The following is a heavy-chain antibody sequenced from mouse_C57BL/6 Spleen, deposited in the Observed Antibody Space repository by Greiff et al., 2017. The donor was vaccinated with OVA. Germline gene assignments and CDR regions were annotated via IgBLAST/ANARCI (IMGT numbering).Heavy chain of an antibody. J-gene: IGHJ2*01. D-gene: IGHD4-1*02. Sequence: EVKVEESGGGLVKPGGSLKLSCAASGFTFSDYGMHWVRQAPEKGLEWVAYISSGSSTIYYADTVKGRFTISRDNAKNTLFLQMTSLRSEDTAMYYCARAQLGYFDYWGQGTTLTVSS. CDR1: GFTFSDYG. CDR3: ARAQLGYFDY. CDR2: ISSGSSTI. V-gene: IGHV5-17*01.